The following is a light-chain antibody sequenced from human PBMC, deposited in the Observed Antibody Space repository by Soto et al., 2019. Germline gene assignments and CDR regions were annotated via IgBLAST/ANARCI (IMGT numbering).Light chain of an antibody. Sequence: EIVMTQSPATLSVSPGERATLSCRASQTVSSNLAWYQQKPGQAPRLLIYDASTRATGIPVRFRGSGSGKEFTLTISTLQSEDSAVYYCHQYNNWLALTFGGGTKVDIK. CDR2: DAS. V-gene: IGKV3-15*01. J-gene: IGKJ4*01. CDR3: HQYNNWLALT. CDR1: QTVSSN.